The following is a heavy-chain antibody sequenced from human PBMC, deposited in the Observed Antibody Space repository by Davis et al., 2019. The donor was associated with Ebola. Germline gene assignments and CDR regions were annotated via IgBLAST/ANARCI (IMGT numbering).Heavy chain of an antibody. J-gene: IGHJ4*02. CDR1: GFTFSSYW. CDR3: AKEGDIVWGDYVVVPAAKFFDY. Sequence: GESLKISCAASGFTFSSYWMSWVRQAPGKGLEWVSAISGSGGSTYYADSVKGRFTISRDNSKNTLYLQMNSLRAEDKAVYYCAKEGDIVWGDYVVVPAAKFFDYWGQGTLVTVSS. V-gene: IGHV3-23*01. D-gene: IGHD2-2*01. CDR2: ISGSGGST.